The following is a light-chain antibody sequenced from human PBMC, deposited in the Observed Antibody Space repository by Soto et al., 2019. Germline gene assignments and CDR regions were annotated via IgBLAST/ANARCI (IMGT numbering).Light chain of an antibody. CDR2: QVS. V-gene: IGLV2-14*01. CDR1: TSDVGSYNY. CDR3: SSYTSSRSYV. J-gene: IGLJ1*01. Sequence: QSVLTQPASVSGSPGQSITISCTGTTSDVGSYNYVSWYQQHPGKAPKLMICQVSNRPSGVSNRFSGSKSGNTASLPISGLQAEDEADYYCSSYTSSRSYVFGTGTKVTVL.